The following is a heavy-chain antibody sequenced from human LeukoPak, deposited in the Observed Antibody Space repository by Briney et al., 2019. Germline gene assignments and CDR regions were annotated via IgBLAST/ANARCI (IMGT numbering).Heavy chain of an antibody. D-gene: IGHD3-3*01. CDR1: GCTFTSYD. J-gene: IGHJ5*02. V-gene: IGHV1-8*01. Sequence: PWASVKVSCKASGCTFTSYDINWVRQATGQGLEWMGWMNPNSGNTGYAQKLQGRVTMTTDTSTSTAYMELRSLRSDDTAVYYCARDTSYFGVVNIWFDPWGQGTLVTVSS. CDR3: ARDTSYFGVVNIWFDP. CDR2: MNPNSGNT.